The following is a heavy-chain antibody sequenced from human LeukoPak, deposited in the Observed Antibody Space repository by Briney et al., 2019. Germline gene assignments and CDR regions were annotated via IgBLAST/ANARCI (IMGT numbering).Heavy chain of an antibody. Sequence: SQTLSLTCAISGDSVSSNSAAWNWIRQSPSRGLEWLGRTYYRSKWYNDYAVSVKSRITINPDTSKNQFSLQLNSVTPEDTAVYYCATVSGYYDSSGYYFNIWGQGTLVTVSS. CDR3: ATVSGYYDSSGYYFNI. J-gene: IGHJ4*02. CDR2: TYYRSKWYN. V-gene: IGHV6-1*01. D-gene: IGHD3-22*01. CDR1: GDSVSSNSAA.